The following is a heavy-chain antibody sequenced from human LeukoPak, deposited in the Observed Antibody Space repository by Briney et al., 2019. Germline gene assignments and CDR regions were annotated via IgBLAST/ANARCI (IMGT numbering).Heavy chain of an antibody. D-gene: IGHD2-15*01. V-gene: IGHV3-33*01. Sequence: GRSLRLSCAASGFTFSSYGMLWVRQAPGKGLEWVAVIWYDGSNKYYADSVKGRFTISRDNSKNTLYLQMNSLRAEDTAVYYCARELVVAGFYYWGQGTLVTVSS. CDR2: IWYDGSNK. CDR1: GFTFSSYG. J-gene: IGHJ4*02. CDR3: ARELVVAGFYY.